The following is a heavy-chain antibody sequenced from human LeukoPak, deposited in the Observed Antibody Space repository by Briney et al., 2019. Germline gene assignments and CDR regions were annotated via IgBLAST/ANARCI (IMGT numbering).Heavy chain of an antibody. D-gene: IGHD2-21*02. V-gene: IGHV3-23*01. CDR3: AKDLEVVTAMFAGNFDY. CDR2: ISGSGGST. CDR1: GFTFSSYA. J-gene: IGHJ4*02. Sequence: GGSLRLSCAASGFTFSSYAMSWVRQAPGKGLEWVSAISGSGGSTYYADSVKGRFTISRDNSKNTLYLQMDSLRAEDTAVYYCAKDLEVVTAMFAGNFDYWSQGTLVTVSS.